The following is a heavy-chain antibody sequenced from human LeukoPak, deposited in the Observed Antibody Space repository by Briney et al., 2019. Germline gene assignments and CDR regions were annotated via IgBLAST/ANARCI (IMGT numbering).Heavy chain of an antibody. CDR3: ARRGVTSSPLDY. CDR2: VYPGDSDV. CDR1: GYSFTRCW. Sequence: PGESLKISCQGSGYSFTRCWIGWVRPMPGKGLEWMGAVYPGDSDVRYGPSFQGQVTISVDTSINTAYLQWSSLKASDTAIYYCARRGVTSSPLDYWGQGTLVTVSS. V-gene: IGHV5-51*01. J-gene: IGHJ4*02. D-gene: IGHD3-10*01.